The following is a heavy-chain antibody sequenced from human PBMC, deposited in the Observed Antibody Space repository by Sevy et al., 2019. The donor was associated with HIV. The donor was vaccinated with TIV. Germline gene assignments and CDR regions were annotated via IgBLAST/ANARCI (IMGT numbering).Heavy chain of an antibody. D-gene: IGHD3-10*01. V-gene: IGHV3-21*01. CDR2: ISSSSSNI. CDR1: GFTLSSYS. J-gene: IGHJ4*02. Sequence: GGSLRLSCAASGFTLSSYSMNWVRQAPGKGLEWVSSISSSSSNIYYADSVKGRFTISRDNAKNSLYLQMNSLRAEDTAVYYCARGPITSITMVRGVIGYWGQGTLVTVSS. CDR3: ARGPITSITMVRGVIGY.